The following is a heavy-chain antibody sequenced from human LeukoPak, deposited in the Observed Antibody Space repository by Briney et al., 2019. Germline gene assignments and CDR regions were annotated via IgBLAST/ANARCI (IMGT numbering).Heavy chain of an antibody. CDR1: GYSFTSYW. J-gene: IGHJ4*02. D-gene: IGHD2-2*01. CDR2: IYPGDSDT. Sequence: GESLKVSCKGSGYSFTSYWIGWVRQMPGKGLEWMGIIYPGDSDTRYSPSFQGQVTISADKSISTAYLQWSSLKASDTATYYCARPYCSSTSCYGYFDYWGQGTLVTVSS. CDR3: ARPYCSSTSCYGYFDY. V-gene: IGHV5-51*01.